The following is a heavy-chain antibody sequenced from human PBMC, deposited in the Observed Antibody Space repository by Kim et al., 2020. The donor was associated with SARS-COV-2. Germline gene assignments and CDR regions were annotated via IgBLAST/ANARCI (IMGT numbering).Heavy chain of an antibody. V-gene: IGHV4-34*01. D-gene: IGHD3-3*01. CDR3: ARLDFWSGYYTYPFDY. CDR2: INHSGST. Sequence: SETLSLTCAVYGGSFSGYYWSWIRQPPGKGLEWIGEINHSGSTNYNPSLKSRVTISVDTSKNQFSLKLSSVTAADTAVYYCARLDFWSGYYTYPFDYWGQGTLVTVSS. J-gene: IGHJ4*02. CDR1: GGSFSGYY.